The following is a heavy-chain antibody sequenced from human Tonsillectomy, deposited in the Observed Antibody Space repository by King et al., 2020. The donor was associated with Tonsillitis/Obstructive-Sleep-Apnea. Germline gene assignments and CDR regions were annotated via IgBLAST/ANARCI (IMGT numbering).Heavy chain of an antibody. V-gene: IGHV1-18*01. CDR1: GYTFTSYG. J-gene: IGHJ4*02. CDR3: ARDRVPAATYLGDY. Sequence: HVQLVESGAEVKKPGASVYVSCKASGYTFTSYGLSWVRQAPGQGLEWMGWISAYNDNTNYAQKFQGRVTMTTDTSTSTAYMQLRNLRSDDTAVYYCARDRVPAATYLGDYWGQGTLVTVSS. CDR2: ISAYNDNT. D-gene: IGHD2-2*01.